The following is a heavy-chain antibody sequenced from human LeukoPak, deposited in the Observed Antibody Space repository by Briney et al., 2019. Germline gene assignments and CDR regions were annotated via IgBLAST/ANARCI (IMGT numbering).Heavy chain of an antibody. D-gene: IGHD5-24*01. J-gene: IGHJ3*02. V-gene: IGHV4-39*01. Sequence: SETLSLTCTVSGGSISSSSYYWGWIRQPPGKGLEWIGSIYYSGSTYYNPSLKSRVTISVDTSKNQFSLKLSSVTAADTAVYYCARLGEMAPILDAFDIWGQGTMVTVSS. CDR1: GGSISSSSYY. CDR2: IYYSGST. CDR3: ARLGEMAPILDAFDI.